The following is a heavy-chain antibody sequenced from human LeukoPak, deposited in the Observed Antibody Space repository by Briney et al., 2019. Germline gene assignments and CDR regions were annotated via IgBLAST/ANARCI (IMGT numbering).Heavy chain of an antibody. D-gene: IGHD3-22*01. CDR3: ARDYYCDTSGPYYYYGMDV. J-gene: IGHJ6*02. V-gene: IGHV1-3*01. CDR1: GYTFTSYA. CDR2: INAGNGNT. Sequence: ASVKVSCKASGYTFTSYAMHWVRQAPGQRLEWMGWINAGNGNTKYSQKFQGRVTITRDTSASTVYMELSSLRSEDTAVYYCARDYYCDTSGPYYYYGMDVWGQGTTVTVSS.